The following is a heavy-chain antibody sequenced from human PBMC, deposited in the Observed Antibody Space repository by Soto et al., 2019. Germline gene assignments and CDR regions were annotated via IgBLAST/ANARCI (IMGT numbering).Heavy chain of an antibody. D-gene: IGHD3-10*01. V-gene: IGHV4-31*03. CDR1: GGSISSGGYY. Sequence: SETLSLTCTVSGGSISSGGYYWSWIRQHPGKGLEWIGYIYYSGSTYYNPSLKSRVTISVDTSKNQFSLKLSSVTAADTAVYYCARAIYYYGYHGWFGSTIDYWGQGTLVTVSS. J-gene: IGHJ4*02. CDR3: ARAIYYYGYHGWFGSTIDY. CDR2: IYYSGST.